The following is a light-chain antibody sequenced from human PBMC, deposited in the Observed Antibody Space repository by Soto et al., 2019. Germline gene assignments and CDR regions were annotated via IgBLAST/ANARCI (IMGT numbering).Light chain of an antibody. Sequence: QSVLTQPTSVSGSPGQSITISCIGVSSDIGGYNHVSWYQQHPGKVPRLIIYDVDNRPLGVSNRFSGSQSGNMASLTISGLQAEDEADYYCCAYTARTTLSWVFGGGTKVTVL. CDR3: CAYTARTTLSWV. V-gene: IGLV2-14*03. J-gene: IGLJ3*02. CDR2: DVD. CDR1: SSDIGGYNH.